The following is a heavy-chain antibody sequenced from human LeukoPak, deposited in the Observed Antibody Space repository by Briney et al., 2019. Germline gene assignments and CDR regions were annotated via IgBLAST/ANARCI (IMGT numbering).Heavy chain of an antibody. D-gene: IGHD2/OR15-2a*01. J-gene: IGHJ4*02. V-gene: IGHV1-69*02. Sequence: ASVKVSCKASGGTFSSYTINWVRQAPGQGLEWMGRIIPILGIANYAQKFQGRVTITADKSTSTAYMELSSLRSEDTAVYYCARVSPDGYFDYWGQGALVTVSS. CDR3: ARVSPDGYFDY. CDR2: IIPILGIA. CDR1: GGTFSSYT.